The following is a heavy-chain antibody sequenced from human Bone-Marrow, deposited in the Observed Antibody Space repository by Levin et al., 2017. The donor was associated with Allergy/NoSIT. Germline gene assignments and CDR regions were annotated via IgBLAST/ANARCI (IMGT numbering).Heavy chain of an antibody. Sequence: PSETLSLTCTVSGGSIGSGDYYWSWIRQPPGRGLEWIGYIYYSGSTYYNPSLKSRVTISVDTSKSQISLKLSSVTAADTAVYYCAAQQRDIVSTTWGRGDFWGQGTQVTVSS. D-gene: IGHD5/OR15-5a*01. J-gene: IGHJ4*02. CDR2: IYYSGST. CDR3: AAQQRDIVSTTWGRGDF. V-gene: IGHV4-30-4*01. CDR1: GGSIGSGDYY.